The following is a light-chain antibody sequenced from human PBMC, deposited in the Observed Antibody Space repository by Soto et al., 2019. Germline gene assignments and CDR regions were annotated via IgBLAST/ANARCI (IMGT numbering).Light chain of an antibody. CDR3: GADHGSGSNFVYV. CDR2: VGTGGIVG. J-gene: IGLJ1*01. CDR1: SDYSHYD. V-gene: IGLV9-49*01. Sequence: QLVLTQPPFASASLGASVTLTCTLSSDYSHYDVDWYQQRPGKGPRFVMRVGTGGIVGSKGDGIPDRFSVLGSGLNRYLTIKDIQEEDESDYHCGADHGSGSNFVYVFGTGTKVTVL.